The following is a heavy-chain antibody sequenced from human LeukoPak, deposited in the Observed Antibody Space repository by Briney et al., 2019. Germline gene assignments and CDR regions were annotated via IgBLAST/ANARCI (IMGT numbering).Heavy chain of an antibody. CDR3: ARGGSITMVRGVLPDYYYYGMDV. Sequence: SETLSLTCAVYGGSFSGYYWSWIRQPPGKGLEWIGEINHSGSTNYNPSLKSRVTISVDTSKNQFSLKLSSVTAADTAVYYCARGGSITMVRGVLPDYYYYGMDVWGQGTTVTVSS. CDR2: INHSGST. D-gene: IGHD3-10*01. J-gene: IGHJ6*02. CDR1: GGSFSGYY. V-gene: IGHV4-34*01.